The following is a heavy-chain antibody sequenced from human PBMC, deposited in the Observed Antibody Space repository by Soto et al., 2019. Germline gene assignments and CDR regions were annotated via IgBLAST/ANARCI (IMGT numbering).Heavy chain of an antibody. CDR3: AKRWSRGFGTGCYADD. CDR1: GFTFSSCA. V-gene: IGHV3-23*01. Sequence: EVQLLESGGGLVQPGGSLRLSCAASGFTFSSCAMSWVRQAPGKGLEWVSSVSGGGDATYYADSVKGRFTISRDSSKNTLYLQMTSLRVEDTAVYDCAKRWSRGFGTGCYADDWGQGTLVTVSS. CDR2: VSGGGDAT. J-gene: IGHJ4*02. D-gene: IGHD3-10*01.